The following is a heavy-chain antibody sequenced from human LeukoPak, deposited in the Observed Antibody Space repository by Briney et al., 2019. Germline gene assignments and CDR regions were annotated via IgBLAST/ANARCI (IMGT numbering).Heavy chain of an antibody. CDR2: ISYDESNK. Sequence: GRSLRLSCAASGFTFSSYAMHWVRQAPGKGLEWVAVISYDESNKYYADSVKGRFTISRDNSKNTLYLQMNSLRAEDTAVYYCARVISDYVDYWGQGTLVTVSS. D-gene: IGHD4/OR15-4a*01. CDR3: ARVISDYVDY. V-gene: IGHV3-30-3*01. CDR1: GFTFSSYA. J-gene: IGHJ4*02.